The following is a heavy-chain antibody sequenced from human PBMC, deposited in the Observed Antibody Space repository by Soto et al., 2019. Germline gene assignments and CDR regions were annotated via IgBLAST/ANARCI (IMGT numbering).Heavy chain of an antibody. CDR1: GGSISSSNW. J-gene: IGHJ6*02. Sequence: NPSETLSLTCAASGGSISSSNWCSWVRQPPGKGLEWIGEIYHSGSTNYNPSLKGRVTISVDKSKNQFSLKLSSVTAADTAVYYCARGHPVATWGVDYYYGMDVWGQGTTVTVSS. CDR2: IYHSGST. V-gene: IGHV4-4*02. D-gene: IGHD5-12*01. CDR3: ARGHPVATWGVDYYYGMDV.